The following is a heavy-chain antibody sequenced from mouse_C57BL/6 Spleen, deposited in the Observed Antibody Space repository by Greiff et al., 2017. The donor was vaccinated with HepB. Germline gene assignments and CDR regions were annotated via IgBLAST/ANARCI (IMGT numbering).Heavy chain of an antibody. J-gene: IGHJ1*03. Sequence: VQLVESGPELVKPGASVKISCKASGYAFSSSWMNWVKQRPGKGLEWIGRIYPGDGDTNYNGKFKGKATLTADKSSSTAYMQLSSLTSEDSAVYFCAISLSTVVDYWYFDVWGTGTTVTVSS. CDR3: AISLSTVVDYWYFDV. CDR2: IYPGDGDT. CDR1: GYAFSSSW. V-gene: IGHV1-82*01. D-gene: IGHD1-1*01.